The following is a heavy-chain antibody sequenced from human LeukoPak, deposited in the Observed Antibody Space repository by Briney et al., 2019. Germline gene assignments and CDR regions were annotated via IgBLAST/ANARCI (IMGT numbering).Heavy chain of an antibody. CDR3: AGCSSVTTYYYHYYMDV. V-gene: IGHV3-7*01. Sequence: GGSLRLSCAASGFTFSNSWMSWVRQAPGKGLEWVANIKQDGSEVYYVDSVKGRFTISRDNAESSMYLQMSSLRAEDTAVYYCAGCSSVTTYYYHYYMDVWGKGTTVTASS. D-gene: IGHD4-17*01. CDR1: GFTFSNSW. CDR2: IKQDGSEV. J-gene: IGHJ6*03.